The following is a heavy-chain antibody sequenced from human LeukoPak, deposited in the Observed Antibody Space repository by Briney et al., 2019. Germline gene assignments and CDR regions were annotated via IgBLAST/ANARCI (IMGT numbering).Heavy chain of an antibody. CDR1: GFTFSSHG. Sequence: PGGSLRLSCAASGFTFSSHGMNWVRQPPGKGLEWIGYIYYSGSTNYNPSLKSRVTISVDTSKNQFSLKLSSVTAADTAVYYCARAFGDGYMSYYFDYWGQGTLVTVSS. CDR2: IYYSGST. D-gene: IGHD5-24*01. V-gene: IGHV4-59*11. CDR3: ARAFGDGYMSYYFDY. J-gene: IGHJ4*02.